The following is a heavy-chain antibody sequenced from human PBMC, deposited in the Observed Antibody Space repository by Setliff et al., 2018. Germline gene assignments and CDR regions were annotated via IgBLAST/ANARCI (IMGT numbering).Heavy chain of an antibody. J-gene: IGHJ5*01. V-gene: IGHV1-18*01. CDR3: ARELRSPYWHLDS. CDR2: INNYSFKT. CDR1: GYTFTNYG. Sequence: ASVKVSCKTSGYTFTNYGITWVRQAPGQGLEWMGWINNYSFKTNYPQKFLGRVTITADESTSTGYMELRSLRSDDTAVYYCARELRSPYWHLDSWGQGTQVTVS. D-gene: IGHD3-16*01.